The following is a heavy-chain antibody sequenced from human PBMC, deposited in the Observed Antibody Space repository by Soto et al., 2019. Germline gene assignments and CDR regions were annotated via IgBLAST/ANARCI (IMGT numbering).Heavy chain of an antibody. Sequence: SETLSLTCTVSGGSISSSSYYWGWIRQPPGKGLEWIGSIYYSGSTYYNPSLKSRVTISVDTSKNQFSLKLSSVTAADTAVYYCARPVWGSYIVGPGTDAYWGQGTLVTVSS. V-gene: IGHV4-39*01. J-gene: IGHJ4*02. CDR3: ARPVWGSYIVGPGTDAY. D-gene: IGHD3-16*01. CDR2: IYYSGST. CDR1: GGSISSSSYY.